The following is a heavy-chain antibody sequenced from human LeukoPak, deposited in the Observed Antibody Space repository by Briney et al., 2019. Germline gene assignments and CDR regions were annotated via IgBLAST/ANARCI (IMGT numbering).Heavy chain of an antibody. V-gene: IGHV3-23*01. D-gene: IGHD2-2*01. J-gene: IGHJ4*02. CDR2: ISDSGGST. CDR3: AKDRELGYCSSISCYSDY. Sequence: GGSLRLSCAASGFTFSSYAMSWVHQAPGKGLEWVSAISDSGGSTYYADSVKGRFTISRDNSKNTLYLQMNTLRAEDTAVYYCAKDRELGYCSSISCYSDYWGQGTLVTVSS. CDR1: GFTFSSYA.